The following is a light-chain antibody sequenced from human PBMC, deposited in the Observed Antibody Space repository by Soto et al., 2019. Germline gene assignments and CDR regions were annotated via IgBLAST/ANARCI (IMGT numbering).Light chain of an antibody. V-gene: IGKV1-39*01. CDR2: AAS. Sequence: DIQMTQSPSSLSASIGDRVTITCRAIQSISSHLYWFQQKPGQALKLLIYAASSLQSGVPSRFSGSGSGTDFTLTISSLQPEDFATYYCQQSYSNSITFGQGTRLEIK. J-gene: IGKJ5*01. CDR1: QSISSH. CDR3: QQSYSNSIT.